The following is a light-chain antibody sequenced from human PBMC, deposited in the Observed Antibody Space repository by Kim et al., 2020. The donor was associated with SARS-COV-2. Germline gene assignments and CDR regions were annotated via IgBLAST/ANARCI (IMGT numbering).Light chain of an antibody. J-gene: IGKJ4*01. CDR1: QSVRNN. CDR2: GAS. Sequence: IVMTQSPATLSVSPGERVTLSCRASQSVRNNLAWYQQRPGQAPRLLLYGASTRATDIPARFSGSGSGTEFTLTIRSLQSEDLAVYYCQQYKDWHLFSFGGGTKVDSK. CDR3: QQYKDWHLFS. V-gene: IGKV3-15*01.